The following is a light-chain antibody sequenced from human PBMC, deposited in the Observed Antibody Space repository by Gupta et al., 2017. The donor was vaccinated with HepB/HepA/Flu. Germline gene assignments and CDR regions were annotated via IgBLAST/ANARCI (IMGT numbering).Light chain of an antibody. J-gene: IGKJ4*01. V-gene: IGKV4-1*01. CDR2: WAS. CDR1: QSVLYSSNNNNY. Sequence: DIVMNQSPEPMAVSLGERATINCKSSQSVLYSSNNNNYLAWYQQKPGQPPKLLIYWASTRESGVPDRFNGSGSGTDFTLTISSLQAEDVAVYYCQQYYSTPLTFGGGTKVEI. CDR3: QQYYSTPLT.